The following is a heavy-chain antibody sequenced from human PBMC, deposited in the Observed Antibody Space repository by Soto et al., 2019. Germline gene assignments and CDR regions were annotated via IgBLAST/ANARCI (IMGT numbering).Heavy chain of an antibody. D-gene: IGHD3-3*01. CDR2: INHSGST. CDR1: GGSFSGYY. V-gene: IGHV4-34*01. J-gene: IGHJ6*02. CDR3: ARAPSVFDFWSAAWASSGMDV. Sequence: SETLSLTCAVYGGSFSGYYWSWIRQPPGKGLEWIGEINHSGSTNYNPSLKSRVTISVDTSKNQFSLKLSSVTAADTAVYYCARAPSVFDFWSAAWASSGMDVWGQGTAVTVSS.